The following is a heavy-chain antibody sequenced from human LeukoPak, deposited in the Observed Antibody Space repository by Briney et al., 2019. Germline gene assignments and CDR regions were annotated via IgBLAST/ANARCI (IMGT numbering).Heavy chain of an antibody. CDR1: GFTFSSYT. V-gene: IGHV3-23*01. D-gene: IGHD3-3*01. J-gene: IGHJ4*02. CDR3: AKGLRFFDY. Sequence: GGSLRLSCAASGFTFSSYTMSWVRQAPGKGLEWVSALSDSGGSAYYADSVKGRFTISRDNSKNTLSLQMNSLRAEDTAAYYCAKGLRFFDYWGQGTLVTVSS. CDR2: LSDSGGSA.